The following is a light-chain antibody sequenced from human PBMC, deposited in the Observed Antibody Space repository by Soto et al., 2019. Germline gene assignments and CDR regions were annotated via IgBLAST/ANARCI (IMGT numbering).Light chain of an antibody. V-gene: IGKV3D-15*01. CDR2: GAS. CDR3: QQYYRSSIT. CDR1: QSVRSN. J-gene: IGKJ5*01. Sequence: EIVMTQSPATLSLSPGERATLSCRASQSVRSNVAWYQQKPGQAPRLLIYGASNRATGIPARFTGSGSGTDFTLTISSLKHDDFATYYCQQYYRSSITFAQGTRWRL.